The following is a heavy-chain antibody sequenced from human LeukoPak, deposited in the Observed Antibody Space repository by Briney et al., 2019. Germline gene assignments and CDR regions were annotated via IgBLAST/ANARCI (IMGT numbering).Heavy chain of an antibody. Sequence: SETLSLTCTVSGGSISSYYWSWIRQPPGKGLEWIGYIYYSGSTNYNPSLKSRVTISVDTSKNQFSLKLSSVTAADTAVYYCARVSGSYLVIDYWGQGTLVTVSS. V-gene: IGHV4-59*01. D-gene: IGHD1-26*01. J-gene: IGHJ4*02. CDR2: IYYSGST. CDR3: ARVSGSYLVIDY. CDR1: GGSISSYY.